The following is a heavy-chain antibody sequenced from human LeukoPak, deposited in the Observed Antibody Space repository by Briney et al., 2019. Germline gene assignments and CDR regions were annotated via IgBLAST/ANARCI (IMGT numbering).Heavy chain of an antibody. V-gene: IGHV3-73*01. Sequence: PGGSLRLSCAASGFTFSGSYIHWVRQASGKGLEWVGRIRHKANSYATAYSASVEGRFTISRDDSKKTAYLQMDSLKTDDTAVYYCVGQDCSSTSSSYPDYWGQGTLVTVSS. CDR1: GFTFSGSY. D-gene: IGHD2-2*01. CDR3: VGQDCSSTSSSYPDY. J-gene: IGHJ4*02. CDR2: IRHKANSYAT.